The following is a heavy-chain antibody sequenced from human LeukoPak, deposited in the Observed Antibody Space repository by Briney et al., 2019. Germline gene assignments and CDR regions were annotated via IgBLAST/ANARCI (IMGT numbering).Heavy chain of an antibody. J-gene: IGHJ4*02. CDR2: ISGSGGST. V-gene: IGHV3-23*01. CDR1: GFTFSSYA. Sequence: GGSLRLSCAASGFTFSSYAMSWVRQAPGKGLEWVSAISGSGGSTYYADSVKGRFTISRDNSKNTLYLQMNSLRAEDTAVYYCAKDPGIAVAGTGRPFDYWGRGTLVTVSS. D-gene: IGHD6-19*01. CDR3: AKDPGIAVAGTGRPFDY.